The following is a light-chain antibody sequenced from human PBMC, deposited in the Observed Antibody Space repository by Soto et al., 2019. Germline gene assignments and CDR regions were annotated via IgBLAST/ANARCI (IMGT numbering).Light chain of an antibody. CDR3: QQYGSSPRT. CDR2: GAS. Sequence: IVLMQSPGTLSLSPGERATLSCRASQSVSDSCLAWYQQRPGQAPRLLIYGASSRATGIPDRFSGSGYGTDFTLTITRLEPEDFVVYYCQQYGSSPRTFGQGTKVEIK. J-gene: IGKJ1*01. CDR1: QSVSDSC. V-gene: IGKV3-20*01.